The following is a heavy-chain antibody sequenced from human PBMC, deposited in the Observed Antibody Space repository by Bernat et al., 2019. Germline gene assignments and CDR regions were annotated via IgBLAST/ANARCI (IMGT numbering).Heavy chain of an antibody. Sequence: QVQLVESGGGVVQPGRSLRLSCAASGFTFSSYGMHWVRQAPGKGLEWVAVIWYDGSNKYYADSVKGRFTISRDNSKNTLYLQMNSLRAEDTAVYYCAREGGPYSSVGHWFDNWGQGTLVTVSS. V-gene: IGHV3-33*01. D-gene: IGHD6-19*01. CDR3: AREGGPYSSVGHWFDN. CDR1: GFTFSSYG. J-gene: IGHJ4*02. CDR2: IWYDGSNK.